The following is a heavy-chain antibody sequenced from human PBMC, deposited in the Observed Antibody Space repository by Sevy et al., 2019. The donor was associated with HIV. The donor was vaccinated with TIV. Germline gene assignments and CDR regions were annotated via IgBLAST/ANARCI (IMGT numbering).Heavy chain of an antibody. CDR2: IKSKTDGGTT. V-gene: IGHV3-15*01. D-gene: IGHD3-22*01. J-gene: IGHJ3*02. CDR1: GFTFSNAW. Sequence: GGSLRLSCAASGFTFSNAWMSWVRQAPGKGLEWVGRIKSKTDGGTTDYAAPVKGRFTISRNDSKNTLYLQMNSLKTEDTAVYYCTTAYYYDSSGDPENDAFDIWGQGKMVTVSS. CDR3: TTAYYYDSSGDPENDAFDI.